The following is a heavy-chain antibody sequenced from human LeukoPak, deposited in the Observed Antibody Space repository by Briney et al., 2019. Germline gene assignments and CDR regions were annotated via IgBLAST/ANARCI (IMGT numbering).Heavy chain of an antibody. CDR3: AREAVAARGYWFDP. V-gene: IGHV1-8*03. Sequence: ASVKVSCKASGGTFSSYAISWVRQATGQGLEWMGWMNPNSGNTGYAQKFQGRVTITRNTSISTAYMELSSLRSEDTAVYYCAREAVAARGYWFDPWGQGTLVTVSS. J-gene: IGHJ5*02. CDR2: MNPNSGNT. CDR1: GGTFSSYA. D-gene: IGHD6-6*01.